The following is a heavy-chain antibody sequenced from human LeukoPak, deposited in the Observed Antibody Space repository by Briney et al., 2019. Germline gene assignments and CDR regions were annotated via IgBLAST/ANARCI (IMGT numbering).Heavy chain of an antibody. D-gene: IGHD3-10*01. CDR2: INHSGST. J-gene: IGHJ6*02. Sequence: SETLSLTCAVYGGSFSGYYWSWIRQPPGKGLEWIGEINHSGSTNYNPSLKSRVTISVDTSKNQFSLKLSSVTAADTAVYYCVSGPPRGDYYYGMDVWGQGTTVTVSS. CDR3: VSGPPRGDYYYGMDV. CDR1: GGSFSGYY. V-gene: IGHV4-34*01.